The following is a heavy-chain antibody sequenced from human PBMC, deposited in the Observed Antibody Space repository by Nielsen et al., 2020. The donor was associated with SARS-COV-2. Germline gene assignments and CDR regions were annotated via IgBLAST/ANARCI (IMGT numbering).Heavy chain of an antibody. V-gene: IGHV3-43*02. Sequence: GGSLRLSCAASGFTFSSYSMNWVRQAPGKGLEWVSLISGDGGSTYYADSVKGRFTISRDNSKNSLYLQMNSLRTEDTALYYCAKGGDDYGIFGYYYGMDVWGQGTTVTVSS. J-gene: IGHJ6*02. CDR3: AKGGDDYGIFGYYYGMDV. D-gene: IGHD4-17*01. CDR2: ISGDGGST. CDR1: GFTFSSYS.